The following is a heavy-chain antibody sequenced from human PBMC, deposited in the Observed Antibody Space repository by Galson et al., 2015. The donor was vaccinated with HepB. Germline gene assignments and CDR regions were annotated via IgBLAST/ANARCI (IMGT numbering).Heavy chain of an antibody. J-gene: IGHJ4*02. CDR3: ARDKKGTLAYYYDSSGRKYYFDY. D-gene: IGHD3-22*01. V-gene: IGHV1-2*02. CDR2: INPNSGGT. Sequence: SGAEVKKPGESLRISCKGSGYTFTGYYMHWVRQAPGQGLEWMGWINPNSGGTNYAQKFQGRVTMTRDTSISTAYMELSRLRSDDTAVYYCARDKKGTLAYYYDSSGRKYYFDYWGQGTLVTVSS. CDR1: GYTFTGYY.